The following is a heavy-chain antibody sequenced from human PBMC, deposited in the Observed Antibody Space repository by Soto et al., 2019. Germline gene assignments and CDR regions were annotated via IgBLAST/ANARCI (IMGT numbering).Heavy chain of an antibody. CDR1: GFTFSSYA. V-gene: IGHV3-30-3*01. J-gene: IGHJ6*02. D-gene: IGHD3-3*01. Sequence: GGSLRLSCAASGFTFSSYAMHWVRQAPGKGLEWVAVISYDGSNKYYADSVKGRFTISRDNSKNTLYLQMNSLRAEDTAVYYCARGGELTYYDFWSGYPIAMYGMDVWGQGTTVTVSS. CDR2: ISYDGSNK. CDR3: ARGGELTYYDFWSGYPIAMYGMDV.